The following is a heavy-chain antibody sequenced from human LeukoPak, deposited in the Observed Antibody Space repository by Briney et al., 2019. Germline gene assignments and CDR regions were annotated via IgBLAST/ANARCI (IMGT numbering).Heavy chain of an antibody. D-gene: IGHD4-17*01. CDR1: GASTNPYC. V-gene: IGHV4-4*07. CDR2: ISRSGAT. Sequence: SETLSLTCAVSGASTNPYCWNWIRQPAGKGLEWIGRISRSGATNYNPSLKSRVTMSVDASKKQLQFSLRLRSVTAGDPPVYYCAKDQGDSGAHRSFDHWGREPWSPSPQ. J-gene: IGHJ4*02. CDR3: AKDQGDSGAHRSFDH.